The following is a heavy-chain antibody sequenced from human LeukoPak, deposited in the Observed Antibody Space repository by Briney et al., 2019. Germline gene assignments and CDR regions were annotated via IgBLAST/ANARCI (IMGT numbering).Heavy chain of an antibody. J-gene: IGHJ6*02. Sequence: XVKVSCKASGGTFSSYAISWVRQAPGQGLEWMGGIIPIFGTANYAQKFQGRVTITADESTSTAYMELSSLRSEDTAVYYCARGEVQLWLVYYGMDVWGQGTTVTVSS. CDR1: GGTFSSYA. V-gene: IGHV1-69*13. D-gene: IGHD5-18*01. CDR2: IIPIFGTA. CDR3: ARGEVQLWLVYYGMDV.